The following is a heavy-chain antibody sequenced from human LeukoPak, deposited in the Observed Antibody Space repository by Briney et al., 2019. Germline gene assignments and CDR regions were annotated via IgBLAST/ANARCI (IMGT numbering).Heavy chain of an antibody. CDR1: GYTFTSYG. CDR2: VNPRSGDA. Sequence: ASVKVSCKASGYTFTSYGISWLRQATGQGLEWMGWVNPRSGDAGYLQKFQGRLTITRDSSIDTAYMDLSGLSSEDTAVYYCARGVPLGYCTYGVCYPPYYFDYWGQGTLVTASS. V-gene: IGHV1-8*03. J-gene: IGHJ4*02. CDR3: ARGVPLGYCTYGVCYPPYYFDY. D-gene: IGHD2-8*01.